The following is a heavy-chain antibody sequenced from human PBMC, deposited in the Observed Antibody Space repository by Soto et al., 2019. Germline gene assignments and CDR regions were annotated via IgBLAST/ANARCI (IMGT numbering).Heavy chain of an antibody. CDR3: ATGEYYYGSGSPYYYYDGMDV. Sequence: EVQLLESGGGLVQPGGSLRLSCAASGFTFSSYAMSWVRQAPGKGLEWVSAISGSGGSTYYADSVKGRFTISRDNSKNTQYLQMSSLRAEDTAVYYCATGEYYYGSGSPYYYYDGMDVWGQGTTVTVSS. CDR2: ISGSGGST. D-gene: IGHD3-10*01. V-gene: IGHV3-23*01. J-gene: IGHJ6*02. CDR1: GFTFSSYA.